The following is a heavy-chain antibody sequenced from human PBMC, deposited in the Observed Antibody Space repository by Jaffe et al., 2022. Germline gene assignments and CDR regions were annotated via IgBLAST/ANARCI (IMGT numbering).Heavy chain of an antibody. J-gene: IGHJ4*02. CDR2: IYWNDDK. CDR3: AHTVKCGGDCYSFDY. D-gene: IGHD2-21*01. CDR1: GFSLSTSGVG. Sequence: QITLKESGPTLVKPTQTLTLTCTFSGFSLSTSGVGVGWIRQPPGKALEWLALIYWNDDKRYSPSLKSRLTITKDTSKNQVVLTMTNMDPVDTATYYCAHTVKCGGDCYSFDYWGQGTLVTVSS. V-gene: IGHV2-5*01.